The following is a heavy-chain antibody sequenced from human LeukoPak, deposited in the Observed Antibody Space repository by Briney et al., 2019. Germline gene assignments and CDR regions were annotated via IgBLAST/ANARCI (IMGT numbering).Heavy chain of an antibody. J-gene: IGHJ4*02. CDR3: ARGMTTVTTSLGY. V-gene: IGHV4-39*07. D-gene: IGHD4-17*01. Sequence: SETLSLTCTVSGGSISSSSYYWGWIRQPPGKGLEWIGSIYYSGSTYYNPSLKSRVTISVDTSKNQFSLKLSSVTAADTAVYYCARGMTTVTTSLGYWGQGTLVTVSS. CDR1: GGSISSSSYY. CDR2: IYYSGST.